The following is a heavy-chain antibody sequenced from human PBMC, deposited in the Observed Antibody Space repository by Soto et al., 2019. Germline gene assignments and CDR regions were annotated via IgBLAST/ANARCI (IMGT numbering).Heavy chain of an antibody. J-gene: IGHJ4*02. CDR1: GFTFDDYG. CDR3: ARRPYNWNAVDY. Sequence: EVQLVESGGGVVRPGGSLRLSCAASGFTFDDYGMTWVRQAPGEGLEWVSSINRSGGGAGYADSVKGRFTISRDNAKNSRYLQRNSLRAEDTALYYCARRPYNWNAVDYWGQGTLVTVSS. CDR2: INRSGGGA. D-gene: IGHD1-1*01. V-gene: IGHV3-20*04.